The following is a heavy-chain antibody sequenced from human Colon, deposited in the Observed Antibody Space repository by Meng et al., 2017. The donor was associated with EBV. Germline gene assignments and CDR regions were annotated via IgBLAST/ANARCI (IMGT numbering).Heavy chain of an antibody. V-gene: IGHV1-18*01. J-gene: IGHJ4*02. CDR2: VSAYNGNT. CDR3: ARVEVGITSGDY. D-gene: IGHD1-26*01. CDR1: GYPFTNYG. Sequence: AQLVPAGGEVKKPWASLKVSCKASGYPFTNYGITWVRQAPGQGLEWMGWVSAYNGNTNYAQTLQDRVTMTTDTSTSTAYMELGSLRSDDTAVYYCARVEVGITSGDYWGQGTLVTVSS.